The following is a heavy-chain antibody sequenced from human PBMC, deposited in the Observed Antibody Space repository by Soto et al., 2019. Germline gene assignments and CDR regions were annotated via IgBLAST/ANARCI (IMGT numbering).Heavy chain of an antibody. V-gene: IGHV4-4*02. CDR3: ARDLTYYDRVHRFDP. J-gene: IGHJ5*02. CDR1: GGSISSSNW. Sequence: QVQLQESGPGLVKPSGTLSLTCAVSGGSISSSNWWSWVRQPPGKGLEWIGEIYPSGSTNYNPSPKSRVTISVDKSKNQFSLKLSSVTAADTAVYYCARDLTYYDRVHRFDPWGQGTLVTVSS. CDR2: IYPSGST. D-gene: IGHD3-22*01.